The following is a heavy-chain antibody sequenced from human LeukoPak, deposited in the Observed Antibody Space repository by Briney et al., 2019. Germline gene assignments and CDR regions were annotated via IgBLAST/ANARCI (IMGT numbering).Heavy chain of an antibody. CDR1: GGSISSGGYY. J-gene: IGHJ3*02. D-gene: IGHD3-3*01. V-gene: IGHV4-30-2*01. CDR2: IYHSGST. CDR3: ARVLEWLGAFDI. Sequence: SQTLSLTCTVSGGSISSGGYYGSWIRQPPGKGLKWIGYIYHSGSTYYNPSLKSRVTISVDRSKNQFSLKLSSVTAADTAVYYCARVLEWLGAFDIWGQGTMVTVSS.